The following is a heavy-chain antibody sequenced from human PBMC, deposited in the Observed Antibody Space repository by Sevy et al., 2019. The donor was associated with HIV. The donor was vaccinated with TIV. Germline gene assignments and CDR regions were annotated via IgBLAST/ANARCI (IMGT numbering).Heavy chain of an antibody. Sequence: ASVKVSCKASGYTFTGYYMHWVRQAPGQGLEWMGRINPNSGGTNYAQKFQGRVTMTRDTSISTAYMELRRLRSDDTAVYYCARDSPKLERTGLDYWGQGTLVTVSS. V-gene: IGHV1-2*06. CDR2: INPNSGGT. CDR3: ARDSPKLERTGLDY. D-gene: IGHD1-1*01. CDR1: GYTFTGYY. J-gene: IGHJ4*02.